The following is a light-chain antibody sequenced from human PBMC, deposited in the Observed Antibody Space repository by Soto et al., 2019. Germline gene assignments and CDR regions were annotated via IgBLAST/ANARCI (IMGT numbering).Light chain of an antibody. J-gene: IGKJ2*01. V-gene: IGKV3-15*01. CDR1: QSVSSN. Sequence: EIVMTQSPATLSVSPGERATLSCRASQSVSSNLAWYQQKPGQVPSLLIYGASTRATGIPAGFSGSGSGTEFTLTISSLQSEDFAVYYCQQYNNWPLTLGQGTKLEIK. CDR2: GAS. CDR3: QQYNNWPLT.